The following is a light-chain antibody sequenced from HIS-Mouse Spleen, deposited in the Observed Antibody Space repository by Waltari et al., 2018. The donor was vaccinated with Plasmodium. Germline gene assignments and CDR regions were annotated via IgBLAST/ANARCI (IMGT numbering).Light chain of an antibody. CDR2: GAS. J-gene: IGKJ3*01. V-gene: IGKV3-15*01. CDR1: QSVSSN. Sequence: ELVMTQPPPTLSVSPGERATLSCRASQSVSSNLAWYPQQPGQAPRLLIYGASTRATGIPARFSGSGSGTEFTLTISSLQSEDFAVYYCQQYNNWSFTFGPGTKVDIK. CDR3: QQYNNWSFT.